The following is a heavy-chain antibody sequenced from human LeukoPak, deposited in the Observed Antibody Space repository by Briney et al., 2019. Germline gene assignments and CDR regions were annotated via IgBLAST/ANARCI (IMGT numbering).Heavy chain of an antibody. Sequence: SETLSLTCTVSGGSISSYCWSWIRQPAGKGLEWIGRIYTSGSTNYNPSLKSRVTISVDTSKNQFSLKLSSVTAADTAVYYCARSGSSSWYWGIDYWGQGTLVTVSS. CDR1: GGSISSYC. D-gene: IGHD6-13*01. CDR2: IYTSGST. J-gene: IGHJ4*02. V-gene: IGHV4-4*07. CDR3: ARSGSSSWYWGIDY.